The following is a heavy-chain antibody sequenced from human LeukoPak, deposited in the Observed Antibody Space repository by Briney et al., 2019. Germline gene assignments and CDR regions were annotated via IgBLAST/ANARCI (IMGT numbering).Heavy chain of an antibody. J-gene: IGHJ4*02. CDR1: GFTFSSYG. CDR2: MSYDGSNK. Sequence: GGSLRLSCAASGFTFSSYGMHWVRQAPGKGLEWVAVMSYDGSNKYYADSVKGRFTISRDNSKNTLYLQMNSLRAEDTAVYYCAKDDPAMDLDYWGQGTLVTVSS. D-gene: IGHD5-18*01. CDR3: AKDDPAMDLDY. V-gene: IGHV3-30*18.